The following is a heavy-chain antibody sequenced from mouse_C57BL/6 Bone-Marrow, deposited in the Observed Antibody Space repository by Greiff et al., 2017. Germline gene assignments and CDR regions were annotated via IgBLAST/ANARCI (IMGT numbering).Heavy chain of an antibody. CDR1: GYSITSGYY. CDR2: ISYDGSN. CDR3: AREVSY. V-gene: IGHV3-6*01. D-gene: IGHD6-2*01. J-gene: IGHJ2*01. Sequence: EESGPGLVKPSQSLSLTCSVTGYSITSGYYWNWIRQFPGNKLEWMGYISYDGSNNYNPSRKNRISITRDTSKNQFFLKLNSVTTEDTATYYCAREVSYWGQGTTLTVSS.